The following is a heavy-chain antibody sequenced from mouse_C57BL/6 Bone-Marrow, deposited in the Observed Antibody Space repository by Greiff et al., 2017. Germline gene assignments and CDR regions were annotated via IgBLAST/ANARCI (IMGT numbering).Heavy chain of an antibody. CDR1: GFTFSSYA. CDR2: ISSGGDYI. J-gene: IGHJ3*01. Sequence: EVMLVESGEGLVKPGGSLKLSCAASGFTFSSYAMSWVRQTPEKRLEWVAYISSGGDYIYYADTVKGRFTISRDNARNTQYLQMSSLKSEDTAMYYCARDRGVYYGNSFSFAVWGKGTLVTVSA. CDR3: ARDRGVYYGNSFSFAV. D-gene: IGHD2-1*01. V-gene: IGHV5S21*01.